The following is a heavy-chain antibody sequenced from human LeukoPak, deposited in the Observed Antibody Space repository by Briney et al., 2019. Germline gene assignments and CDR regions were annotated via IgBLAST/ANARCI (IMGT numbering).Heavy chain of an antibody. D-gene: IGHD6-6*01. J-gene: IGHJ6*02. CDR2: INPSGGST. V-gene: IGHV1-46*01. CDR3: ARGEAARRNYYYGMDV. Sequence: ASVKVSCKASGYTFTSYYMHWVRQAPGQGLEWMGIINPSGGSTSYAQKFQGRVTMTRDTSTSTVYMELSSLRSEDTAVYYCARGEAARRNYYYGMDVWGQGTMVTVSS. CDR1: GYTFTSYY.